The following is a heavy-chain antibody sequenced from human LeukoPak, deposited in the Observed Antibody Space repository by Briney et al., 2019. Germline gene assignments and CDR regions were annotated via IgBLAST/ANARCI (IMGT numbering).Heavy chain of an antibody. J-gene: IGHJ6*03. D-gene: IGHD4-17*01. V-gene: IGHV3-21*01. CDR1: GFTFSSYN. CDR3: ARASPYGWPHYYYYYMDV. CDR2: ISSSSSYI. Sequence: PGGSLRLSCAASGFTFSSYNMNWVRQAPGKGLEWVSSISSSSSYIYYADSVKGRFTISRDNAKNSLYLQMNSLRAEDTAVYYCARASPYGWPHYYYYYMDVWGKGTTVTVSS.